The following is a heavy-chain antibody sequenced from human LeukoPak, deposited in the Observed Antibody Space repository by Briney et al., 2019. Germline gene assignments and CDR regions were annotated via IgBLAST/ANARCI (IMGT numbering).Heavy chain of an antibody. D-gene: IGHD3-10*01. CDR3: AKQPTSMVRGIIITDYYFDY. CDR2: IYPNDSDT. J-gene: IGHJ4*02. Sequence: GESLKISCKGSGYSFTSYWIGWVRQMPGKGLEWMGIIYPNDSDTRYSPSFQGQVTISADKSISTAYLQWSSLQASDTAMYYCAKQPTSMVRGIIITDYYFDYWGQGTLVTVSS. CDR1: GYSFTSYW. V-gene: IGHV5-51*01.